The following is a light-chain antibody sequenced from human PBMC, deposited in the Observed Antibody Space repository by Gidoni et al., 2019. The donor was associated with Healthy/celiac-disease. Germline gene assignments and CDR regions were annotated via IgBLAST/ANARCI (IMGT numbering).Light chain of an antibody. CDR1: QSIRRY. V-gene: IGKV1-39*01. Sequence: QLTHSPSSLSASVGDRVTVTCRASQSIRRYLNWYQQKPGKATKLIIYAASSVQSGVPERCSGSGYGREFTLTISRLQTEDVATYYWQQSYSTPRTFGQGTKVEIK. CDR2: AAS. CDR3: QQSYSTPRT. J-gene: IGKJ1*01.